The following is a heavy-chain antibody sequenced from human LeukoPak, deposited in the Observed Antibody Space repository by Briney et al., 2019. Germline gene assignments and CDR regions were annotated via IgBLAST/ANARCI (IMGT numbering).Heavy chain of an antibody. CDR1: GYTFTGYY. Sequence: GASVKVSCKASGYTFTGYYMHWVRQAPGQGLEWMGWINPNSGGTNYAQKFQGRVTMTRDTSISTAYMELSRLRSDDTAVYYCARVLRYCSSTSCYYFDYWGQGTLVTVSS. CDR2: INPNSGGT. V-gene: IGHV1-2*02. J-gene: IGHJ4*02. D-gene: IGHD2-2*01. CDR3: ARVLRYCSSTSCYYFDY.